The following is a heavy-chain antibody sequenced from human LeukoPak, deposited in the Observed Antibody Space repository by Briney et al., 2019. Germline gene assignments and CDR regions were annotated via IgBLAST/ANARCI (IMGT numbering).Heavy chain of an antibody. CDR1: GGSFSGCY. V-gene: IGHV4-34*01. CDR3: AGGPDDSSGYYPGGFDY. Sequence: PSETLSLTCAVYGGSFSGCYWSWIRQPPGKGLEWIGEINHSGSTNYNPSLKSRVTISVDTSKNQFSLKLSSVTAADTAVYYCAGGPDDSSGYYPGGFDYWGQGTLATVSS. J-gene: IGHJ4*02. CDR2: INHSGST. D-gene: IGHD3-22*01.